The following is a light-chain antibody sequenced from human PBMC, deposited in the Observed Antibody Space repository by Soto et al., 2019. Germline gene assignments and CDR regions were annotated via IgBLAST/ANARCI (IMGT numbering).Light chain of an antibody. CDR3: QQRYVWLT. CDR2: DAS. V-gene: IGKV3-11*01. Sequence: EIVMTQSPATLSVSPGETASLSCRASQSAGNFLAWYQQKSGQAPRLLIYDASNRATGTPARLSGSGSGTDFTLTISSLEPEDSAVYYCQQRYVWLTFGGGTKVDIK. CDR1: QSAGNF. J-gene: IGKJ4*01.